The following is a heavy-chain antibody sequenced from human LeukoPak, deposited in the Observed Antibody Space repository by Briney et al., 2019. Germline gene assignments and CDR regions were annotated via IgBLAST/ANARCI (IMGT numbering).Heavy chain of an antibody. CDR3: ARLRRPSGGSWITRGDY. CDR2: IYPGDSDT. CDR1: GYSFTSYW. J-gene: IGHJ4*02. Sequence: GESLKISCKGSGYSFTSYWIGWVRQMPGKGLEWMGIIYPGDSDTRYSPSFQGQVTISADKSISTAYLQWSSLKASDTAMYYCARLRRPSGGSWITRGDYWGQGTLVTVSS. V-gene: IGHV5-51*01. D-gene: IGHD2-15*01.